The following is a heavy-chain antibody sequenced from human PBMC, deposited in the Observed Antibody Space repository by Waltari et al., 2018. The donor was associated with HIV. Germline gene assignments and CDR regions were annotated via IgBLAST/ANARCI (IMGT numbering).Heavy chain of an antibody. Sequence: QVQLVQSGPEVKKPGSSVKVSCKASGGTFSSYAITWVRQAPGQGLEWMGGIIPIFGTSNDAKRVQGRVTITAEEATSTGYMELSSLRSEDTAVYYCARVSEIYSSSSGACDYWGQGTLVTVSS. D-gene: IGHD6-6*01. J-gene: IGHJ4*02. CDR2: IIPIFGTS. CDR1: GGTFSSYA. CDR3: ARVSEIYSSSSGACDY. V-gene: IGHV1-69*01.